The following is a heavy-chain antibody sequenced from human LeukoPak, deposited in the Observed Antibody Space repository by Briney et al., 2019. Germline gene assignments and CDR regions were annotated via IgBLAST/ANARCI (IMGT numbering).Heavy chain of an antibody. J-gene: IGHJ4*02. CDR2: INPNSGTT. Sequence: GAAVSVSFMWSEYTCTDYYMHWVRQAPGQGPEVMAWINPNSGTTNYAQKFQGRVTVTRDTSISTAYMELNRLDSDDTAVYYCARDLMTTPTWDFDYWGQGTLVTVAS. V-gene: IGHV1-2*02. CDR3: ARDLMTTPTWDFDY. D-gene: IGHD3-16*01. CDR1: EYTCTDYY.